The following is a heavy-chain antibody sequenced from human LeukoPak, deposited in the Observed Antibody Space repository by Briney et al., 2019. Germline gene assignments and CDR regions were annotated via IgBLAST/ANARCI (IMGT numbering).Heavy chain of an antibody. CDR3: AQRLGYCSKGSCYFTY. J-gene: IGHJ4*02. CDR1: GFTFSNYA. D-gene: IGHD2-15*01. V-gene: IGHV3-23*01. Sequence: GGSLRLSCAVSGFTFSNYAMSWVRQAPGKGLEWVSAINSDGDSTFYADSVKGRFTISRDNSRNTLYLQVYSLRAEDTAVYYCAQRLGYCSKGSCYFTYWGQGTLVTVSS. CDR2: INSDGDST.